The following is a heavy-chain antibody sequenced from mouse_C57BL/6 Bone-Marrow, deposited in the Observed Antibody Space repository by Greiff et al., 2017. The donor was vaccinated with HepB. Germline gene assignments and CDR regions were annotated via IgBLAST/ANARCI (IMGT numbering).Heavy chain of an antibody. CDR1: GFSFNTYA. CDR3: VSNYYGSSYYYAMDY. CDR2: IRSKSNNYAT. J-gene: IGHJ4*01. Sequence: GGGLVQPKGSLKLSCAASGFSFNTYAMNWVRQAPGKGLEWVARIRSKSNNYATYYADSVKDRFTISSDDSESMLYLQMNNLKTEDTAMYYCVSNYYGSSYYYAMDYWGQGTSVTVSS. D-gene: IGHD1-1*01. V-gene: IGHV10-1*01.